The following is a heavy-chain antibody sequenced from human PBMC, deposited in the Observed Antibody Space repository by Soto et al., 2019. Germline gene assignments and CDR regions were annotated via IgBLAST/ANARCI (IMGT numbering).Heavy chain of an antibody. CDR2: IYYSGST. J-gene: IGHJ4*02. CDR3: ARSFPDSGSYYYFDY. V-gene: IGHV4-39*01. D-gene: IGHD1-26*01. Sequence: SETLSLTCTVSGGSISSSSYYWGWIRQPPGKGLEWIGSIYYSGSTYYNPSLKSRVTISVDTSKNQFSLKLSSVTAADTAVYYCARSFPDSGSYYYFDYWGQGTLVTVSS. CDR1: GGSISSSSYY.